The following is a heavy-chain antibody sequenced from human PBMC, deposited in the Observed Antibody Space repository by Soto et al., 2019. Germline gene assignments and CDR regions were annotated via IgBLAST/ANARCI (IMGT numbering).Heavy chain of an antibody. J-gene: IGHJ3*02. D-gene: IGHD2-8*02. V-gene: IGHV3-74*01. CDR3: ARDLVAKDAFDI. CDR2: INSDGTNT. CDR1: GFTLSSFW. Sequence: EVQLVESGGGLVQPGGSLRLSCAASGFTLSSFWIHWFRQAPRKGLVWVSRINSDGTNTRYADSVRGRFTISRDNAKNTLYLQMNSLRAEDTAVYYCARDLVAKDAFDIWGQGTMVTVSS.